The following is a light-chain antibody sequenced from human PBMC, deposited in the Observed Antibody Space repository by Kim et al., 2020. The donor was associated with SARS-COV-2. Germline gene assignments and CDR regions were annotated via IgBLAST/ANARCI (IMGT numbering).Light chain of an antibody. Sequence: SSELTQPLSVSVALGQTARITCGGNNIGSKNVHWYQQKPGQAPVLVIYRDSNRPSGIPERFSGSNSGNTATLTISRAQAGDEADYYCQVWDSSPRVFGGG. V-gene: IGLV3-9*01. J-gene: IGLJ2*01. CDR3: QVWDSSPRV. CDR2: RDS. CDR1: NIGSKN.